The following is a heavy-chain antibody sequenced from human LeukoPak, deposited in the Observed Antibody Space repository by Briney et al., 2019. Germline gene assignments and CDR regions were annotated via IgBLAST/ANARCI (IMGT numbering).Heavy chain of an antibody. CDR1: GFTFSSYE. J-gene: IGHJ3*02. Sequence: PGGSLRLSCAASGFTFSSYEMNWVRQAPGKGLEWVSYISSSGSTIYYADSVKGRFTISRDNAKNSLYLQMNSLRAEDTAVYYCARDYYDSSGYYYGAPDAFDIWGQGTMVTVSS. CDR2: ISSSGSTI. CDR3: ARDYYDSSGYYYGAPDAFDI. D-gene: IGHD3-22*01. V-gene: IGHV3-48*03.